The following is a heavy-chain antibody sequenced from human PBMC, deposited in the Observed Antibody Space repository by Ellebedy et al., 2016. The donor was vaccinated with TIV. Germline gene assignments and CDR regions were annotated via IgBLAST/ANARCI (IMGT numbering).Heavy chain of an antibody. J-gene: IGHJ4*02. CDR1: GFTFSSYA. V-gene: IGHV3-30-3*01. D-gene: IGHD6-13*01. CDR2: ISYDGSNK. Sequence: GESLKISXAASGFTFSSYAMHWVRQAPGKGLEWVAVISYDGSNKYYADSVKGRFTISRDNAKNSLYLQMNSLRAEDTAVYYCARDLSYSSSWNENEDLDYWGQGTLVTVSS. CDR3: ARDLSYSSSWNENEDLDY.